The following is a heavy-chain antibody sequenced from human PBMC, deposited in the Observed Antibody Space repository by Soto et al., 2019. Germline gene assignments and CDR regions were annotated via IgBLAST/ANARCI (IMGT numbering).Heavy chain of an antibody. CDR3: ARVVGLGWFDP. CDR1: GFTFSSYS. Sequence: VQLVESGGGLVQPGGSLRLSCAASGFTFSSYSMNWVRQAPGKGLEWVSYISSSSSTIYYADSVKGRFTISRDNAKNSLYLQMNSLSDEDTAVYYCARVVGLGWFDPWGQGTMVTVSS. CDR2: ISSSSSTI. D-gene: IGHD3-16*01. V-gene: IGHV3-48*02. J-gene: IGHJ5*02.